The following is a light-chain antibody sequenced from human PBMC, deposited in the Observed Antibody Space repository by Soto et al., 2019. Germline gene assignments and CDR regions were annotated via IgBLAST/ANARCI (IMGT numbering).Light chain of an antibody. J-gene: IGLJ3*02. Sequence: NFMLTQPHSVSESPGKTVTISCTRSGGSIANNYVQWYQQRPGSAPTTVIYQDNERPSGVPDRFSGSIDSSSNSASLTISGLRTEDEADYYCHSYDSSALWVFGGGTKLTVL. CDR1: GGSIANNY. V-gene: IGLV6-57*04. CDR3: HSYDSSALWV. CDR2: QDN.